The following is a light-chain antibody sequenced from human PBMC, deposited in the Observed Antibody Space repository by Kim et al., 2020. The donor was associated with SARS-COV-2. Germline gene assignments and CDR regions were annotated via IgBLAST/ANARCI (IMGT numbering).Light chain of an antibody. CDR2: AAS. CDR1: QSINSH. J-gene: IGKJ4*01. CDR3: QQSYSTPLT. Sequence: AFVGDRVTITCRASQSINSHLNWYQQKPGRAPNVLIYAASSLQSGVPSRFSGSGFGTDFTLTISSLQPEDFATYYCQQSYSTPLTFGGGTKVDIK. V-gene: IGKV1-39*01.